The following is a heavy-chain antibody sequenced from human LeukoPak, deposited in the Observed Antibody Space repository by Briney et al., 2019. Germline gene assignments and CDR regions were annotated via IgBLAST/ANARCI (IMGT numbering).Heavy chain of an antibody. CDR2: IYYSGST. Sequence: SETLSLTCTVSGGSISGYYWSWIRQPPGKGLEWIGYIYYSGSTNYNPSLKSRVTILVDTSKNQFSLKLSSVTAADTAIYYCATWDYYDTSGQGTFDIWGQGTMVTVSS. D-gene: IGHD3-22*01. J-gene: IGHJ3*02. CDR1: GGSISGYY. V-gene: IGHV4-59*01. CDR3: ATWDYYDTSGQGTFDI.